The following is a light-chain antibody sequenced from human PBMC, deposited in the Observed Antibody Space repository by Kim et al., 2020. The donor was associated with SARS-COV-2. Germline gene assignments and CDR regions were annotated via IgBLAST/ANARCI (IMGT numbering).Light chain of an antibody. Sequence: QPVLTQPPSASASLGASVTLPCTLSSGYNKYKGDWYQQRPGKGPRFVMRVGTGGIVGSKGDGIPDRFSVLGSGLNRYLIIKNIQEEDESDYHGGADVGSGSNFVTVFGGGTQLTVL. CDR3: GADVGSGSNFVTV. J-gene: IGLJ2*01. CDR1: SGYNKYK. V-gene: IGLV9-49*02. CDR2: VGTGGIVG.